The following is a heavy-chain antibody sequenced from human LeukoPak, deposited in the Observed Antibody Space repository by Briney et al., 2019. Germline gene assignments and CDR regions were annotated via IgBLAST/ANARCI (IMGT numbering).Heavy chain of an antibody. CDR3: AKGQGPTRFDP. CDR1: GFTFSSYS. CDR2: ISSSSSYI. V-gene: IGHV3-21*01. Sequence: PGGSLRLSCAASGFTFSSYSMNWVRQAPGKGLEWVSSISSSSSYIYYADSVKGRFTISRDNSKNTLYLQMNSLRAEDTAVYYCAKGQGPTRFDPWGQGTLVTVSS. J-gene: IGHJ5*02.